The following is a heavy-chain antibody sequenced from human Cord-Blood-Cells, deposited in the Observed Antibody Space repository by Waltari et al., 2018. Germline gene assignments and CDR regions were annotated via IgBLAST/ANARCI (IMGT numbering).Heavy chain of an antibody. J-gene: IGHJ4*02. Sequence: QVQRVESGGGVVQPGGSLSLSCAASGFTFSSYGMHWVRQAPGKGMEWVAFIRYDGSNKYYADSVKGRFTISRDNSKNTLYLQMNSLRAEDTAVYYCASADFWGQGTLVTVSS. V-gene: IGHV3-30*02. D-gene: IGHD6-19*01. CDR2: IRYDGSNK. CDR1: GFTFSSYG. CDR3: ASADF.